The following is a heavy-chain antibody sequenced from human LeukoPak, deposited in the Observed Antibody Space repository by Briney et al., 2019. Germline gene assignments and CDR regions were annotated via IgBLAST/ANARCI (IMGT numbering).Heavy chain of an antibody. V-gene: IGHV4-34*01. CDR3: ARGRTNQALSGSPTHIVVVTALRLFKGVNWFDP. CDR2: INHSGST. Sequence: SETLSLTCAVYGGSFSGYYWSWIRQPPGKGLEWIGEINHSGSTNYNPSLKSRVTISVDTSRNQFSLKLSSVTAADTAVYYCARGRTNQALSGSPTHIVVVTALRLFKGVNWFDPWGQGTLVTVSS. CDR1: GGSFSGYY. D-gene: IGHD2-21*02. J-gene: IGHJ5*02.